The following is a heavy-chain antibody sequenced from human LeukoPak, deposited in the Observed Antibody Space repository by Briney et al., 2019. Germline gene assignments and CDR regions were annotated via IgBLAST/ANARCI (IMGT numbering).Heavy chain of an antibody. CDR3: AVYGDLDAFDI. J-gene: IGHJ3*02. Sequence: GGSLRLSCAASGFTFSSYWMSWVRQAPGKGLEWVANIKQDGSEKYYVDSVKGRFTISRDNAKNSLYLQMNSLRAEDTAVYYCAVYGDLDAFDIWGQGTMVTVSS. CDR1: GFTFSSYW. CDR2: IKQDGSEK. V-gene: IGHV3-7*01. D-gene: IGHD4-17*01.